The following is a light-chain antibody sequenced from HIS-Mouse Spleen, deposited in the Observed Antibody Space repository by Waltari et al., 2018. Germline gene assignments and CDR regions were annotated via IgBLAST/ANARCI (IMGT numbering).Light chain of an antibody. V-gene: IGLV2-8*01. J-gene: IGLJ2*01. CDR2: EVS. Sequence: QSGLTQPPSASGSPGQSVTISCTGTSSDVGGYNYVSWYQQHPGKAPKLMIYEVSKRPSGIPERFSGSSSGTMATLTISGAQVEDEADYYGYSTDSSGNHRVFGGGTKLTVL. CDR1: SSDVGGYNY. CDR3: YSTDSSGNHRV.